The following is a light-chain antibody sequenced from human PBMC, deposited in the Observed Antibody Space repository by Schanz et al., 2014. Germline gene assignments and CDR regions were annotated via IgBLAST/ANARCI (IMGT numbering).Light chain of an antibody. CDR3: QQYNNWPPLT. J-gene: IGKJ4*01. CDR1: QNVNTN. V-gene: IGKV3-15*01. CDR2: GAF. Sequence: EIVMTQSPATLSVSPGERATLSCRASQNVNTNLAWYQQKPGQAPRLLIYGAFTRATGVPTRFSGTGSGTDFTLTISSLQSEDFAVYYCQQYNNWPPLTFGGGTKVEIK.